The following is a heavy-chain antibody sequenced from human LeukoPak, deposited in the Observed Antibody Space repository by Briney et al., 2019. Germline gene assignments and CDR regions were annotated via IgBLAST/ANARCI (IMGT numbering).Heavy chain of an antibody. CDR2: IYPGDSDT. V-gene: IGHV5-51*01. Sequence: GESLKISCKGSGYSFTNYWIGWVRQMPGKGLEWMGIIYPGDSDTRYRPAFQGQVTISADKSISTAYLQLSSLKASDTAMYYCARRCGGDCFDAFDIWGQGTMVIVSS. J-gene: IGHJ3*02. D-gene: IGHD2-21*02. CDR1: GYSFTNYW. CDR3: ARRCGGDCFDAFDI.